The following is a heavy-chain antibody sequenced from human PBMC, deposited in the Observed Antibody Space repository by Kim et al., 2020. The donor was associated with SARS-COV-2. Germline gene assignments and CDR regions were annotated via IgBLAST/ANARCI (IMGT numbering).Heavy chain of an antibody. J-gene: IGHJ4*02. D-gene: IGHD5-18*01. CDR1: GFTVSSNY. CDR3: ASGRVDTAMSVVQGTYYFDY. Sequence: GGSLRLSCAASGFTVSSNYMSWVRQAPGKGLEWVSVIYSGGSTYYADSVKGRFTISRDNSKNTLYLQMNSLRAEDTAVYYCASGRVDTAMSVVQGTYYFDYWGQGTLVTVSS. V-gene: IGHV3-53*01. CDR2: IYSGGST.